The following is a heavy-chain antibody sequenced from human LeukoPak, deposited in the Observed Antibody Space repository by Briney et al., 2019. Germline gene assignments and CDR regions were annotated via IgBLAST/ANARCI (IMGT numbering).Heavy chain of an antibody. CDR3: ARLSHGSGSYYKRRYNYYFDY. Sequence: SETLSLTCTVSGGSISSSSYYWGLIRQPPGKGLEWIGSIYYSGSTYYNPSLKSRVPISVDTSKNQFSLKLISVTAADTAVYYCARLSHGSGSYYKRRYNYYFDYWGQGTLVTVSS. CDR2: IYYSGST. D-gene: IGHD3-10*01. CDR1: GGSISSSSYY. V-gene: IGHV4-39*01. J-gene: IGHJ4*02.